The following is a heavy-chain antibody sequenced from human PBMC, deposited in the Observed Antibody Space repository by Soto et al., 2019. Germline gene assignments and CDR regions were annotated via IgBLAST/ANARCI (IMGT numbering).Heavy chain of an antibody. CDR2: IYYSGST. D-gene: IGHD6-13*01. Sequence: SETLSLTCTVSGGSISSGDYYWSWIRQPPGKGLEYIGYIYYSGSTYDNPSLQSRVTISIDTSKNQFSLKLSSVTAADTAVYYCVRQKSSNWFFDYWGQGTRGTSPQ. CDR1: GGSISSGDYY. J-gene: IGHJ4*02. CDR3: VRQKSSNWFFDY. V-gene: IGHV4-30-4*01.